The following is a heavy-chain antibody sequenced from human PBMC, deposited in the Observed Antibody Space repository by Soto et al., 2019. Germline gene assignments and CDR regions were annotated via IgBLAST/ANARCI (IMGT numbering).Heavy chain of an antibody. V-gene: IGHV3-33*01. J-gene: IGHJ4*02. CDR1: GFIFSDYA. CDR2: TWNDGSNK. D-gene: IGHD1-20*01. Sequence: PGGSLRLSCVASGFIFSDYAMHWVRQAPGKGLEWVAVTWNDGSNKYYADSVKGRFTISRDKSNNTLYLQMNSLRAEDTAVYYCARNTRYYFDYWGQGTLVTVSS. CDR3: ARNTRYYFDY.